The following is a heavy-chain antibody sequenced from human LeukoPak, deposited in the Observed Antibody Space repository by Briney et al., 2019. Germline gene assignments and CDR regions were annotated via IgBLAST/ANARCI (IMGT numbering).Heavy chain of an antibody. CDR3: ARDTSWNDVSPWFDP. Sequence: ASVKVSCKASGGTFSSYAISWVRQAPGQGLEWMGGIIPIFGTANYAQKFQGRVTITADKSTSTAYMELSSLRSEDTAVYYCARDTSWNDVSPWFDPWGQGTLVTVSS. D-gene: IGHD1-1*01. J-gene: IGHJ5*02. CDR2: IIPIFGTA. V-gene: IGHV1-69*06. CDR1: GGTFSSYA.